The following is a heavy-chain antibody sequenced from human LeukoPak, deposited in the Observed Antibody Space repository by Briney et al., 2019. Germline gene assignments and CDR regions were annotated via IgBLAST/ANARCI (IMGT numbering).Heavy chain of an antibody. J-gene: IGHJ4*02. D-gene: IGHD3-9*01. CDR2: ISSSSSYI. CDR1: GFTFSSYS. CDR3: ARDYCDILTGYYNFFDY. V-gene: IGHV3-21*01. Sequence: GGSLRLSCAASGFTFSSYSMNWVRQAPGKGLEWVSSISSSSSYIYYADSVKGRFTISRDNAKNSLYLQMNSLRAEDTAVYYCARDYCDILTGYYNFFDYWGQGTLVTVSS.